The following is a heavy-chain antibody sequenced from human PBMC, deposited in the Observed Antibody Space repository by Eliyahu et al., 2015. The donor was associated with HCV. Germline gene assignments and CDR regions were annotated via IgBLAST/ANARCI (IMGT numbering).Heavy chain of an antibody. CDR1: GXSFSGYY. J-gene: IGHJ5*02. CDR3: ASPYSSSEGWFDP. CDR2: INHSGST. Sequence: QVQLQQWGAGLLKPSETLSLXCAVYGXSFSGYYWSWIRQPPGKGLEWIGEINHSGSTNYNPSLKSRVTISVDTSKNQFSLKLSSVTAADTAVYYCASPYSSSEGWFDPWGQGTLVTVSS. D-gene: IGHD6-13*01. V-gene: IGHV4-34*01.